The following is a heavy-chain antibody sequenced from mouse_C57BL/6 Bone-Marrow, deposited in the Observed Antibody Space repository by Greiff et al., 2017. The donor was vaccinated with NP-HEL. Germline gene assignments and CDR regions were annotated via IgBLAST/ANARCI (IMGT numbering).Heavy chain of an antibody. J-gene: IGHJ2*01. Sequence: VQLQQSGPELVKPGASVKISCKASGYSFTGYYMNWVKQSPEKSLEWIGEINPSTGGTTYNQKFKAKATLTVDKSSSTAYMQLKSLTSEDSAVYYCASPRGTRGTLYFDYWGKGTTLTVSS. V-gene: IGHV1-42*01. CDR2: INPSTGGT. CDR1: GYSFTGYY. D-gene: IGHD3-1*01. CDR3: ASPRGTRGTLYFDY.